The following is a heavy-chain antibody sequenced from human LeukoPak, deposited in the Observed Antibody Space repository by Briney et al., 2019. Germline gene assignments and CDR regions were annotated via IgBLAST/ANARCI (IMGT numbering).Heavy chain of an antibody. CDR2: INPSGGST. Sequence: ASVKVSCKASGYTFTSYYIHWVRQAPGQGLEWMGIINPSGGSTSYAQKFQGRVTMTRDTSTSTVYMELSSLRSGDTAVYYCARDELLGYYSSGWQTIPDYWGQGTLVTVSS. J-gene: IGHJ4*02. CDR1: GYTFTSYY. V-gene: IGHV1-46*03. CDR3: ARDELLGYYSSGWQTIPDY. D-gene: IGHD6-19*01.